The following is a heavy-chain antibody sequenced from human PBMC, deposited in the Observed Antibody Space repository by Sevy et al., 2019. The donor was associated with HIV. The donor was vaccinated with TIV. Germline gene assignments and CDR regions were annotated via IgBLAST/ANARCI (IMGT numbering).Heavy chain of an antibody. J-gene: IGHJ5*02. CDR2: ISAYNGNT. Sequence: ASVKVSCKASGYTFTSYGISWVRQAPGQGLEWMGWISAYNGNTNYAQKLQGRVTMTTDTSTSTAYMELRSLRSDDTAVYYCARHYYGSGSYYNGGWFDPWAQGTLVTVSS. CDR3: ARHYYGSGSYYNGGWFDP. V-gene: IGHV1-18*01. CDR1: GYTFTSYG. D-gene: IGHD3-10*01.